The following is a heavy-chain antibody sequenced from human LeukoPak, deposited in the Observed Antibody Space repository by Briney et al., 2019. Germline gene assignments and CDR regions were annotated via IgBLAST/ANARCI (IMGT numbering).Heavy chain of an antibody. CDR3: ARNSYSPYWYFDL. D-gene: IGHD4-11*01. V-gene: IGHV4-59*01. CDR2: IHHNGGT. J-gene: IGHJ2*01. CDR1: GASISSYY. Sequence: SETLSLTCTVSGASISSYYWSWIRQPPGKGLEWIGFIHHNGGTNYNPSLKGRVTISADTSKNQLSLKLTSVTAADTAVYYCARNSYSPYWYFDLRGRGTLVTVSS.